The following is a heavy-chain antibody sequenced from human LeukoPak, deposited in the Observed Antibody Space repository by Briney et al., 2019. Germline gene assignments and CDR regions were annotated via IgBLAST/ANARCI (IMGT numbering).Heavy chain of an antibody. V-gene: IGHV4-61*01. Sequence: SETLSLTCTVSGGSVSSGSHYWSWIRQPPGQGLEWIGYVYYSGLTNYSPSLKSRVTISLDTPKNQFSLKLSSVTAADTAVYYCARDLVRGWGFLDWGQGTLVTVSS. CDR3: ARDLVRGWGFLD. J-gene: IGHJ4*02. CDR2: VYYSGLT. D-gene: IGHD6-6*01. CDR1: GGSVSSGSHY.